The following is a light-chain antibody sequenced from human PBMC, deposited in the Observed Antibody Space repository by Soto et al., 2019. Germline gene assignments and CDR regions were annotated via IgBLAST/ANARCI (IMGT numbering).Light chain of an antibody. CDR3: MQGTHWPFT. J-gene: IGKJ2*01. V-gene: IGKV2-30*01. Sequence: DVVLTQSPLSLPATLGQPASISCRSSQSLVYSNGNTYLSWFQRRPGHSPRRLIYTVSDRDSGDPDRFSGSGSGVDFTLRISRVEAEDVGVYFCMQGTHWPFTFGQGTKLEIK. CDR1: QSLVYSNGNTY. CDR2: TVS.